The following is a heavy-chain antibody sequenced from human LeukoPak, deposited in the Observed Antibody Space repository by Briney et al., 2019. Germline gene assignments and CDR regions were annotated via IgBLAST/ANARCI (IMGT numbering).Heavy chain of an antibody. CDR1: GYTFTGYY. J-gene: IGHJ4*02. CDR3: ASQPLYCSSTSCYFDY. V-gene: IGHV1-2*02. D-gene: IGHD2-2*01. Sequence: ASVKVSCKASGYTFTGYYMHWVRQAPGQGLEWMGWINPNSGGTNCAQKFQGRVTMTRDTSISTAYMELSRLRSDDTAVYYCASQPLYCSSTSCYFDYWGQGTLVTVSS. CDR2: INPNSGGT.